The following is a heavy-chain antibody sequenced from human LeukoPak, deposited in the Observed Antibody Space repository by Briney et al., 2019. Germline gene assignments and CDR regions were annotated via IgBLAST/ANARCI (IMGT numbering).Heavy chain of an antibody. CDR1: GFTFSSYA. CDR3: ANHYDSSGYPTDYFDY. Sequence: GGSLRLSCAASGFTFSSYAMSWVRQAPGKGPEWVSAISGSGGSTYYADSVKGRFTISRDNSKNTLYLQMNSLRAEDTAVYYCANHYDSSGYPTDYFDYWGQGTLVTVSS. D-gene: IGHD3-22*01. J-gene: IGHJ4*02. V-gene: IGHV3-23*01. CDR2: ISGSGGST.